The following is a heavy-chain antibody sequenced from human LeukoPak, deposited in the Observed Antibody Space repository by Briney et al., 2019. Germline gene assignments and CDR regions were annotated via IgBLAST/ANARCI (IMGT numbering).Heavy chain of an antibody. CDR3: ARHPRGYCGGDCYWGFDS. CDR2: IYPGDSDT. D-gene: IGHD2-21*02. CDR1: GYSFTSYW. Sequence: GESLKISCKGSGYSFTSYWIGWVRQMPGKGLEWMGIIYPGDSDTRYSPSFQGQVTISADKSISTAYLQWSSLRASDTAMYYCARHPRGYCGGDCYWGFDSWGQGTLVTVSS. J-gene: IGHJ4*02. V-gene: IGHV5-51*01.